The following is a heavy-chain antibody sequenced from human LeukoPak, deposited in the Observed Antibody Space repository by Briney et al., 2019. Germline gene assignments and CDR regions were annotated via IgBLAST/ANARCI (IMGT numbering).Heavy chain of an antibody. CDR2: ISDSGST. J-gene: IGHJ4*02. Sequence: PSETLSLTCTVSGGSNSSYYWSWVRQFPGKGLEWIGYISDSGSTNYSPSLESRVTISVDTSKNKFFLILSSVTAADTAVYYCARRGGTVVGDTGYHYWYFDNWGQGTLVTVSS. CDR3: ARRGGTVVGDTGYHYWYFDN. CDR1: GGSNSSYY. V-gene: IGHV4-59*08. D-gene: IGHD5-12*01.